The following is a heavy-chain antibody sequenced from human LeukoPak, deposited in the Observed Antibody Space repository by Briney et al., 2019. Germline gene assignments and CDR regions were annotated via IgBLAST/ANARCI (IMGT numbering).Heavy chain of an antibody. D-gene: IGHD4-17*01. Sequence: PSETLSLTCAVYGGSFSGYYWSWIRQPPGKGLEWIGEINHSGSTNYNPSLKSRVTISVDTSKNQFSLKLSSVTAADTAVYYCARVSLRSPGWKRYYYYYYYMDVWGKGTTVTVSS. CDR1: GGSFSGYY. V-gene: IGHV4-34*01. J-gene: IGHJ6*03. CDR2: INHSGST. CDR3: ARVSLRSPGWKRYYYYYYYMDV.